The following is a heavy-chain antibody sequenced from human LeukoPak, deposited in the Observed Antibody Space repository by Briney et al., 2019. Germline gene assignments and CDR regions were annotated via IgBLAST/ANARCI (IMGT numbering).Heavy chain of an antibody. Sequence: SVKVSCKASGGTFSSYGISWVRQAPGQGLEWMGGMIPIFGTPDYAQKFQGRVTISADESTSTAYMELSRLRSEDTAVYYCAKLGVGSYDGSGYIDYWGQGTLVTVSS. CDR3: AKLGVGSYDGSGYIDY. V-gene: IGHV1-69*13. J-gene: IGHJ4*02. CDR2: MIPIFGTP. CDR1: GGTFSSYG. D-gene: IGHD3-22*01.